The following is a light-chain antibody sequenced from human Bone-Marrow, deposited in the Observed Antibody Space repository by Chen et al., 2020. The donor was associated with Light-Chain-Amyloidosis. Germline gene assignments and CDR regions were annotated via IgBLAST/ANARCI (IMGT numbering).Light chain of an antibody. J-gene: IGLJ2*01. V-gene: IGLV3-25*03. CDR3: QSADSSGTYEVI. CDR1: DLPTKY. Sequence: SSELTQPPPSSVSPGQTATITCSGDDLPTKYAYWYQQKPGQAPVLVIHRDTERPSGISELFSGSSSGTTATLTISGVQAEDEADYHCQSADSSGTYEVIFGGGTKLTVL. CDR2: RDT.